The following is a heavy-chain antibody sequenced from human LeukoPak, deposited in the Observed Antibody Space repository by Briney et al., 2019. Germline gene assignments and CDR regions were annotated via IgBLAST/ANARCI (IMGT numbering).Heavy chain of an antibody. CDR1: GGSISSGGYY. J-gene: IGHJ4*02. CDR3: AKGTEVRGVIAH. Sequence: PSETLSLTCTVSGGSISSGGYYWSWIRQHPGKGLEWIGYIYYSGSTYYNPSLESRVTISVDTSKNQFSLKLSSVTAADTAVYYCAKGTEVRGVIAHWGQGTLVTVSS. CDR2: IYYSGST. V-gene: IGHV4-31*03. D-gene: IGHD3-10*01.